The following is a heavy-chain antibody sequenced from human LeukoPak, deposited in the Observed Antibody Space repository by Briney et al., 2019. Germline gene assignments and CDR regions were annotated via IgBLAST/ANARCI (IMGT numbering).Heavy chain of an antibody. Sequence: GGSLRLSCAPAGFTLINYGMDWVRQAPGEGLEWVAIIRADGGEKHYVDSVRGRFTVSRDNAKNSLYLQMISLRAEDTAVYYCASSDSGPENWGQGTLVTVSS. CDR2: IRADGGEK. CDR3: ASSDSGPEN. CDR1: GFTLINYG. V-gene: IGHV3-7*01. J-gene: IGHJ4*02. D-gene: IGHD2-15*01.